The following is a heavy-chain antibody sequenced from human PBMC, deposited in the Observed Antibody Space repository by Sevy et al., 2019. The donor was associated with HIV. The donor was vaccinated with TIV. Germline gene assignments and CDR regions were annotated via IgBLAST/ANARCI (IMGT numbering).Heavy chain of an antibody. CDR3: AREGCTKPHDY. CDR1: GFTFNIYS. J-gene: IGHJ4*02. Sequence: GGSLRLSCAASGFTFNIYSMSWVRQTSGKGLEWVATLSFGCGKINHADSVKGRFTMSRDDSKNAVYLQMNNLRVEDTAIYYCAREGCTKPHDYWGQGTLVTVSS. CDR2: LSFGCGKI. V-gene: IGHV3-23*01. D-gene: IGHD2-8*01.